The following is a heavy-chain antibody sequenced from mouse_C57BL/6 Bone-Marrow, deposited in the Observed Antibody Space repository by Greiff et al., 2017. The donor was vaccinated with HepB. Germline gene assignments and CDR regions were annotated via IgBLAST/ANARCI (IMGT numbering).Heavy chain of an antibody. D-gene: IGHD2-5*01. CDR3: ARVEYYSNYAWFAY. V-gene: IGHV1-82*01. CDR1: GYAFSSSW. Sequence: QVQLQQSGPELVKPGASVKISCKASGYAFSSSWMNWVKQRPGKGLEWIGRIYPGDGDTNYNGKFKGKATLTADKSSSTAYMQLSSLTSEDSAVYFCARVEYYSNYAWFAYWGQGTLVTVSA. CDR2: IYPGDGDT. J-gene: IGHJ3*01.